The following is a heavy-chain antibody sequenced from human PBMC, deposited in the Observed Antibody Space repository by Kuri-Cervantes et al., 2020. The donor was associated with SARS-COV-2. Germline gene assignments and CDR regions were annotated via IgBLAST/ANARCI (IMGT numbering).Heavy chain of an antibody. CDR3: ARDRYSSSWYEGVLFAFDI. V-gene: IGHV4-4*07. D-gene: IGHD6-13*01. J-gene: IGHJ3*02. CDR1: GGSISSYY. CDR2: IYTSGST. Sequence: SETLSLTCTVSGGSISSYYWSWIRQPAGKGLEWIGRIYTSGSTNYNPSLKSRVTMSVDTSKNQFSLKLSSVTAADTAVYYCARDRYSSSWYEGVLFAFDIRGQGTMVTVSS.